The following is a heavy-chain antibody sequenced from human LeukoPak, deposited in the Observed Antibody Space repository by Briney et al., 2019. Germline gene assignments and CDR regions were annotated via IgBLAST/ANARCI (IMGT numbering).Heavy chain of an antibody. CDR1: GSRFTRYW. J-gene: IGHJ6*02. Sequence: GGPREISVQGSGSRFTRYWIGGVRKMPGKGLEWMWIIYPYDSETRYSPSFQGQVTISAHKSIITAYLEWSSLKASDTAIYSCARQFDYYDMDVWGQGTTVTVSS. CDR3: ARQFDYYDMDV. V-gene: IGHV5-51*01. CDR2: IYPYDSET.